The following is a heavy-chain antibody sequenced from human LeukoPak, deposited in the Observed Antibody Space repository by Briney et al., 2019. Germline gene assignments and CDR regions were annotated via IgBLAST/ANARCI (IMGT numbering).Heavy chain of an antibody. V-gene: IGHV3-21*01. J-gene: IGHJ2*01. CDR1: GFTFSTHS. CDR3: ARDGLWYVDL. CDR2: ITSGGKYI. Sequence: PGGSLRLSCAASGFTFSTHSINWVRQAPGKGLEWVSSITSGGKYIYDADSVKGRFTISRDNAENSVYLQMNSLRAEDTAVYYCARDGLWYVDLWGRGTLVTVSS.